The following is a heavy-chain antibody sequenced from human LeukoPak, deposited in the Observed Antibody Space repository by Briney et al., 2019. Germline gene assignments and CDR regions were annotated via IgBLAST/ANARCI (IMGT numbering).Heavy chain of an antibody. CDR2: ISYDGSNK. V-gene: IGHV3-30-3*01. J-gene: IGHJ4*02. Sequence: GGSLRLSCAASGFTFSSHAMHWVRQAPGKGLEWVAVISYDGSNKYYADSVKGRFTISRDNSKNTLYLQMNSLRAEDTAVYYCAREGYSSSEGFDYWGQGTLVTVSS. CDR3: AREGYSSSEGFDY. D-gene: IGHD6-13*01. CDR1: GFTFSSHA.